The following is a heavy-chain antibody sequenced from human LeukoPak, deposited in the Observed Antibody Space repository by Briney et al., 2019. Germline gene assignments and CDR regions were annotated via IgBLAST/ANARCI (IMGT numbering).Heavy chain of an antibody. CDR1: GGSISSYY. D-gene: IGHD6-19*01. J-gene: IGHJ4*02. CDR3: ARGETYSSGLVDY. Sequence: SETLSLTCTVSGGSISSYYWSWIRQPPGKGLEWIGYIYYSGSTNYNPSLKSRVTISVDTSKNQFPLKLSSVTAADTAVYYCARGETYSSGLVDYWGQGTLVTVSS. CDR2: IYYSGST. V-gene: IGHV4-59*01.